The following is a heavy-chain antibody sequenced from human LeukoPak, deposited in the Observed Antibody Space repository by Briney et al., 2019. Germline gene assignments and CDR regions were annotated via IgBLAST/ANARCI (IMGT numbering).Heavy chain of an antibody. CDR2: INHSGST. J-gene: IGHJ4*02. CDR3: ARTHGIVGATFFDY. CDR1: GGSFSGYY. Sequence: SETLSLTCAVYGGSFSGYYWSWIRQPPGKGLEWIGEINHSGSTNYNPSLKSRVAISLDTSKNQFSLQLISVTAADTAVYYCARTHGIVGATFFDYWGQGTLVTVSS. D-gene: IGHD1-26*01. V-gene: IGHV4-34*01.